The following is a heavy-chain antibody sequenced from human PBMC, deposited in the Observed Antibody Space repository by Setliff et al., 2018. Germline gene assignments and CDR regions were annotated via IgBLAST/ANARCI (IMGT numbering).Heavy chain of an antibody. J-gene: IGHJ6*02. CDR1: GGSIINSYY. D-gene: IGHD5-12*01. CDR2: ISTSGNT. Sequence: SETLSLTCTVSGGSIINSYYWSWIRQPAGKGLEWIGRISTSGNTNYNPSLKSRVTVSLDTSKNQFSPKLTSMTAADTAVYYCARDQWVRSPPLYFSYSMDVWGQGTTGTSP. V-gene: IGHV4-4*07. CDR3: ARDQWVRSPPLYFSYSMDV.